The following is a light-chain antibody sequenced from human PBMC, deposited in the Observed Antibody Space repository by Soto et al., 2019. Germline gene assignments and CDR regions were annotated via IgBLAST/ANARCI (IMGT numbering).Light chain of an antibody. J-gene: IGLJ1*01. V-gene: IGLV2-14*01. Sequence: QSALAQPTPVCGSPGPSITISCTGNSNDIGTYDYVSWYQQHPGKAPRLLIHGVRNRPSGISYRFSGSKSDYTASLTISGLQAEYFDCYYYSSYLPSFSNLLGTGI. CDR3: SSYLPSFSNL. CDR2: GVR. CDR1: SNDIGTYDY.